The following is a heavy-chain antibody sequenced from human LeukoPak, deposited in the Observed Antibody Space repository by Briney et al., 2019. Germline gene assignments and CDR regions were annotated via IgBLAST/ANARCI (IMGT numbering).Heavy chain of an antibody. CDR1: GFTFTSFA. CDR2: ISRSGVAT. CDR3: AKSLVGATRPFDY. D-gene: IGHD1-26*01. Sequence: GGSLRLSCAASGFTFTSFAMSWVRQAPGKGLEWVSTISRSGVATYYANSVKGRFTISRDNSKNTLYLQMNGLRAEDTAVYYCAKSLVGATRPFDYWGQGTLVTVSS. J-gene: IGHJ4*02. V-gene: IGHV3-23*01.